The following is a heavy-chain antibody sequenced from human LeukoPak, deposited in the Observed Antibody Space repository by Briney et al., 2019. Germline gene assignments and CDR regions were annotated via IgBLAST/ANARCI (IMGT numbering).Heavy chain of an antibody. CDR2: IIPIFGTA. Sequence: LVKVSCKASGGTFSSYAISWVRQAPGHGLEWMGGIIPIFGTANYAQKFQGRVTITADESTSTAYMELSSLRSEDTAVYYCARTKVGGGDCQLDYWGQGTLVTVSS. CDR3: ARTKVGGGDCQLDY. D-gene: IGHD2-21*02. V-gene: IGHV1-69*13. CDR1: GGTFSSYA. J-gene: IGHJ4*02.